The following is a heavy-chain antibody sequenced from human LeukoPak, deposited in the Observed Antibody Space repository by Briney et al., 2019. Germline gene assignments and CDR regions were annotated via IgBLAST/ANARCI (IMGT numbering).Heavy chain of an antibody. V-gene: IGHV1-46*01. Sequence: ASVKVSCKASGYTFTSYYMHWVRQAPGQGLEWMGIINPSGGSTSYAQKFQGRVTMTRDMSTSTVYKELSSLGSEDTAVYYCAKDYEPLVGVHRWGDWFDPWGQGTLVTVSS. CDR2: INPSGGST. D-gene: IGHD1-26*01. J-gene: IGHJ5*02. CDR1: GYTFTSYY. CDR3: AKDYEPLVGVHRWGDWFDP.